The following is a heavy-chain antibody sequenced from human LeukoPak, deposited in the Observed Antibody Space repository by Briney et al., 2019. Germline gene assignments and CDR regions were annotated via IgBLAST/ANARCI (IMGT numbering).Heavy chain of an antibody. Sequence: NAGGSLRLSCAASGFTFSSYSMNWFRQAPGKGLEWVSSISSSSYIYYADSVKGRFTISRDNAKNSLYLQMNSLRAEDTAVYYCARDSNSSSWYPPYYMDVWGKGTTVTVSS. CDR2: ISSSSYI. CDR1: GFTFSSYS. CDR3: ARDSNSSSWYPPYYMDV. D-gene: IGHD6-13*01. V-gene: IGHV3-21*01. J-gene: IGHJ6*03.